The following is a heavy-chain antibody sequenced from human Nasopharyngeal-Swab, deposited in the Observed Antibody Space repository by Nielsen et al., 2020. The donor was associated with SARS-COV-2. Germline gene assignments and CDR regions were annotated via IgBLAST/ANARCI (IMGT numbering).Heavy chain of an antibody. CDR1: GGSFSGYY. J-gene: IGHJ5*02. Sequence: SETLSLTCAVYGGSFSGYYWSWIRQPPGKGLEWIGEINHSGSTNYNPSLKSRVTISVDTSKNQFSLKLSSVTAADTAVYYCARGANWFDPRGQGTLVTVSS. CDR3: ARGANWFDP. V-gene: IGHV4-34*01. CDR2: INHSGST.